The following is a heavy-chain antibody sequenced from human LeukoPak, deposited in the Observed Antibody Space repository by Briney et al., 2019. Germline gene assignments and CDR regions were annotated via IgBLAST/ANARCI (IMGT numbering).Heavy chain of an antibody. CDR2: MNPNSGNT. J-gene: IGHJ6*02. D-gene: IGHD3-9*01. V-gene: IGHV1-8*01. CDR1: GYTFTSYD. CDR3: ARLLGDDILTGYYNVIETTYYYYYGMDV. Sequence: GASVKVSCKASGYTFTSYDINWVRQATGRGLEWMGWMNPNSGNTGYAQKFQGRVTMTRNTSISTAYMELSSLRSEDTAVYYCARLLGDDILTGYYNVIETTYYYYYGMDVWGQGTTVTVSS.